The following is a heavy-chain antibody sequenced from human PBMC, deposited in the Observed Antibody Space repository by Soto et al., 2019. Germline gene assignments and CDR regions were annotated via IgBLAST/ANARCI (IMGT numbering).Heavy chain of an antibody. CDR2: IYSGGRT. J-gene: IGHJ3*02. CDR1: GFTVSTNY. Sequence: PGGSLRLSCAASGFTVSTNYMSWVRQAPGKGLEWVSVIYSGGRTYYADSVKGRFTISRDNSENTLYLQMSSLRAEDTAVYYCARDTGSGYGESGAFDIWGQGTMVTVSS. D-gene: IGHD5-12*01. V-gene: IGHV3-66*01. CDR3: ARDTGSGYGESGAFDI.